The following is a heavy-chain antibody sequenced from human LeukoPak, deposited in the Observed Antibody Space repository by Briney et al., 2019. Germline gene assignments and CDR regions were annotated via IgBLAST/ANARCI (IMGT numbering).Heavy chain of an antibody. J-gene: IGHJ4*02. CDR3: ARGTKDIVLMAYAITPYYFDY. CDR1: GYTFTSYD. Sequence: ASVKVSCKASGYTFTSYDINWVRQATGQGLEWMGWMNPNSGNTGYAQKFQGRVTMTRNTSISTAYMELSSLRSEDTAVYYCARGTKDIVLMAYAITPYYFDYWGQGTLVTVSS. D-gene: IGHD2-8*01. V-gene: IGHV1-8*01. CDR2: MNPNSGNT.